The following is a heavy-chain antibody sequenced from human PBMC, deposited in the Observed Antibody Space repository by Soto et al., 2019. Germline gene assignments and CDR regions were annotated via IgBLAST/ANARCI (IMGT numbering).Heavy chain of an antibody. CDR2: TYYRSRWYN. CDR3: VRVFSYYVSRDSYLDY. D-gene: IGHD3-16*01. V-gene: IGHV6-1*01. CDR1: GDSVSGNSAA. Sequence: SQTLSLTCVISGDSVSGNSAAWNWIRQSPSRGLEWLGRTYYRSRWYNDYAVSVKSRITVTPDTSKNQFSLHLNSVTPEDTAVYFCVRVFSYYVSRDSYLDYWGEGALVTVSS. J-gene: IGHJ4*02.